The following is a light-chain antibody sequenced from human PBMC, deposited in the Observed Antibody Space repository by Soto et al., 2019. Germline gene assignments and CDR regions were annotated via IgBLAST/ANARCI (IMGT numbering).Light chain of an antibody. V-gene: IGKV3-15*01. Sequence: EIVMTPSPATLSVSPGEGVTLSCRASQSVSSNLAWYQQKPGQAPRLLIYGGSTGATGIPARFSGSGYGTEFTLTISSLQSEDFAVYFCQQYNNWPRTFGQGTKVDIK. J-gene: IGKJ1*01. CDR1: QSVSSN. CDR2: GGS. CDR3: QQYNNWPRT.